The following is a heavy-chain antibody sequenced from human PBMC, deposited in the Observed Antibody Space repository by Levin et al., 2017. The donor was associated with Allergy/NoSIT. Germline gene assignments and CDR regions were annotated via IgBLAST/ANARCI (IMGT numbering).Heavy chain of an antibody. Sequence: GGSLRLSCAASGFTFRSYGMHWVRQAPGKGLEWVTSISYGGSSDYYADSVKGRFSISRDNSENTLYLQMSSLRHEDTAVYYCATDRCSGGACSPDYWGQGTLVTVSS. CDR3: ATDRCSGGACSPDY. J-gene: IGHJ4*02. CDR2: ISYGGSSD. CDR1: GFTFRSYG. V-gene: IGHV3-30*03. D-gene: IGHD2-15*01.